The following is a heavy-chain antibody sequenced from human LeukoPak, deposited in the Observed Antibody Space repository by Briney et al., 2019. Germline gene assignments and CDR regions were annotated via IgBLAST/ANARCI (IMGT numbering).Heavy chain of an antibody. V-gene: IGHV1-18*01. J-gene: IGHJ4*02. Sequence: ASVKVSCKASGYTFTSYGISWVRQAPGQGLEWMGWISAYNGNTNYARKLQGRVTMTTDTSTSTAYMELRSLRSDDTAVYYCARSASAARTFDYWGQGTLVTVSS. CDR1: GYTFTSYG. CDR2: ISAYNGNT. D-gene: IGHD6-6*01. CDR3: ARSASAARTFDY.